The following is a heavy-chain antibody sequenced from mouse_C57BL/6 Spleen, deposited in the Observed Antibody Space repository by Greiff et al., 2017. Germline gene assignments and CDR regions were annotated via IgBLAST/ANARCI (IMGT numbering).Heavy chain of an antibody. Sequence: VQLLQPGADLVKPGASVKLSCTASGYTFTSYCMPWVKQRPGQGLEWIGMIHPNSGSTNYTEKFKSKVTLSVDKSSSTAYMQLSSLTSEDSAVYYCARLDYGSSYGWYFDVWGKGTTVTVSS. V-gene: IGHV1-64*01. CDR3: ARLDYGSSYGWYFDV. J-gene: IGHJ1*03. CDR1: GYTFTSYC. D-gene: IGHD1-1*01. CDR2: IHPNSGST.